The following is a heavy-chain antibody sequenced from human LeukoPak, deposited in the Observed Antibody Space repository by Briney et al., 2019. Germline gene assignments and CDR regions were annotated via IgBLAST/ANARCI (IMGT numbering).Heavy chain of an antibody. CDR2: IYYSGST. V-gene: IGHV4-59*01. D-gene: IGHD6-19*01. J-gene: IGHJ1*01. Sequence: SSETLSLTCTVSGGSISSYYWSWIRQPPGKGLEWIGYIYYSGSTNYSPSLKSRVTISVDTSNNQFSLKLSSVTAADTAVYYCARESSGWYDQYFQHWGQGTLVTVSS. CDR3: ARESSGWYDQYFQH. CDR1: GGSISSYY.